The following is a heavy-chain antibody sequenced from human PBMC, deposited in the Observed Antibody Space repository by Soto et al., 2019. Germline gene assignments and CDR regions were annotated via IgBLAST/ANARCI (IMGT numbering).Heavy chain of an antibody. D-gene: IGHD3-22*01. Sequence: QVQLVQAGAEVKKPGSSVKVSCKASGGTVSSYVISWVRQSPGQGLEWMGGIIPIFGTAKYAQKFQGRVRSTADESTSTVYMELSSLRSDDTAVDYCARYAWYYDSSGYLVAWYFDLWGRGTLVTVSS. CDR3: ARYAWYYDSSGYLVAWYFDL. CDR1: GGTVSSYV. J-gene: IGHJ2*01. V-gene: IGHV1-69*01. CDR2: IIPIFGTA.